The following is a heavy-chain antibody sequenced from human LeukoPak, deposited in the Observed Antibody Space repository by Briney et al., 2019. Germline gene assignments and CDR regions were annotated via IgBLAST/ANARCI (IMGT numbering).Heavy chain of an antibody. J-gene: IGHJ4*02. V-gene: IGHV3-30-3*01. CDR3: ARDHDSSGWYDPGEY. Sequence: PGGSLRLSCAASGFTLSSYAMHWVRQAPGKGLEWVAVISYDGSNKYYADSVKGRFTFSRDNSKNTLYLQMNSLRAEDTAVYYCARDHDSSGWYDPGEYWGQGTLVTVSS. D-gene: IGHD6-19*01. CDR1: GFTLSSYA. CDR2: ISYDGSNK.